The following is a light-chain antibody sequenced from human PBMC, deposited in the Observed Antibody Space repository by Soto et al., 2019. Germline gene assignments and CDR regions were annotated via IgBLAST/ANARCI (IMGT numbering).Light chain of an antibody. V-gene: IGKV3-20*01. J-gene: IGKJ1*01. CDR2: RTS. Sequence: EIVLTQSPGTLSLSPGERATLSCRASQSVSSSYLAWYQQKPGQAPRLLIYRTSSRATGIPDRFSGSGSGTDFTLTISRLEPEDFAVYYCQQYGSPTTFGQGTKVEIK. CDR1: QSVSSSY. CDR3: QQYGSPTT.